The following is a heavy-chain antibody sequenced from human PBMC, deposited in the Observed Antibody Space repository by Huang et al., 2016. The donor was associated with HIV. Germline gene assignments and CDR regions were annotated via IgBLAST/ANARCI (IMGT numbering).Heavy chain of an antibody. D-gene: IGHD4-17*01. CDR2: IIPMFGTP. CDR1: GGTFSKYA. Sequence: QVQLVQSGAEVKTPGSSVKVSCKASGGTFSKYAISWVRQAPGQGLEWMVGIIPMFGTPNYALKFQGRVTITADDSTSTTYVEVSSLRSEDTALYYCARGQLGSYGDYDVLYWGQGTLVTVSS. CDR3: ARGQLGSYGDYDVLY. J-gene: IGHJ4*02. V-gene: IGHV1-69*13.